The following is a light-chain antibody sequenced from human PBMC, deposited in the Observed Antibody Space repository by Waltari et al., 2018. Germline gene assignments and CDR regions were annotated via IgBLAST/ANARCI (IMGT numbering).Light chain of an antibody. CDR2: EVS. CDR1: SSDVGNYNL. V-gene: IGLV2-23*02. Sequence: QSALTQPASVAGSTGQSITVSCTGTSSDVGNYNLVNWYQQHPGNAPKLLISEVSQRPSGVSNRFSGSKSGTTASLTVSGLQAEDEAIYFCCSYAGDRSVLFGGGTKLTVL. CDR3: CSYAGDRSVL. J-gene: IGLJ2*01.